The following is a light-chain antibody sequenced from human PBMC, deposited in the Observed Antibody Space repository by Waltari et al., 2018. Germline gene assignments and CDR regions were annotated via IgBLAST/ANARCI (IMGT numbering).Light chain of an antibody. CDR1: SSNIGGNP. V-gene: IGLV1-44*01. CDR2: SSN. CDR3: AACDDSRNGSWV. Sequence: QSVLTQPPSASGAPGQRVTISCSGSSSNIGGNPVSWYQQLPGTAPKLLIYSSNQRPSGVPVRCSGSKSGTAASLAISGLQSEDEAEYYCAACDDSRNGSWVFGGGTKLTVL. J-gene: IGLJ3*02.